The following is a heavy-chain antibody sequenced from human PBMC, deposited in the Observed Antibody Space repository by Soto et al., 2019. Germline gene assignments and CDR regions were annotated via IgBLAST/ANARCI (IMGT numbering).Heavy chain of an antibody. CDR2: IIPLFNVA. V-gene: IGHV1-69*01. CDR3: ADSGTDGQGCDHKVTEGLDI. Sequence: QVQLVQSGPEVKKPGSSVKVSCEASGGTFSNFAVNWVRQAPGPGLEWVGGIIPLFNVAKYAQKFRWVVTSVADDNTCTAYVVLRSLRSFITASYYYADSGTDGQGCDHKVTEGLDIWGQGPMGTVSS. J-gene: IGHJ3*02. D-gene: IGHD1-1*01. CDR1: GGTFSNFA.